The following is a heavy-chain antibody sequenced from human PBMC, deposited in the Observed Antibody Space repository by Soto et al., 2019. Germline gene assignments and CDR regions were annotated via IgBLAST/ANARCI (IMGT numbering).Heavy chain of an antibody. CDR1: GGSISSYY. CDR2: IYTSGST. V-gene: IGHV4-4*07. CDR3: ARENPSWSLCNYFDY. J-gene: IGHJ4*02. D-gene: IGHD3-10*02. Sequence: SETLSLSCTVSGGSISSYYWSWIRQPAGKGREWIGRIYTSGSTNYNPSLKSRVTMSVDTSKNQFSLKLSSVTAADTAVYYCARENPSWSLCNYFDYWGQGTLVTVS.